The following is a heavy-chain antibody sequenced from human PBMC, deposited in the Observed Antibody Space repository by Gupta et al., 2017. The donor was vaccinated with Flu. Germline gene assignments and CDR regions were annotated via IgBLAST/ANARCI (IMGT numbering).Heavy chain of an antibody. J-gene: IGHJ4*02. D-gene: IGHD2-15*01. Sequence: YYWSWIRQPPGKGLEWIGYIYDSGSANYNPSLKSRVTISVDASNKQFSLNLRSVIAADTAVYFCARGLNSVGSAAFDYWGQGILVTVSS. CDR1: YY. CDR3: ARGLNSVGSAAFDY. CDR2: IYDSGSA. V-gene: IGHV4-59*01.